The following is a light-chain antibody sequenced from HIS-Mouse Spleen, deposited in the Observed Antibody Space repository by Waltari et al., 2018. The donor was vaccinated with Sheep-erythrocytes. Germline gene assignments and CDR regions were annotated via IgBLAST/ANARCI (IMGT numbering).Light chain of an antibody. CDR1: SSDVGGYNY. Sequence: QSALTQPASVSGSPGQSITISCTGTSSDVGGYNYVSWYQQHPGKAPKLMIYEVSKRPSGVSNRFAGSKSGHTASLTISGLQAEDEADYYCSSYTSSSTQVFGGGTKLTVL. CDR2: EVS. V-gene: IGLV2-14*01. CDR3: SSYTSSSTQV. J-gene: IGLJ2*01.